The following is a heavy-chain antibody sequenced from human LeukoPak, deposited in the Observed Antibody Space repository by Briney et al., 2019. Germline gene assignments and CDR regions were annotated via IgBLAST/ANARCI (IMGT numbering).Heavy chain of an antibody. Sequence: KPSETLSLTCTVSGGSISSSSYYWGWIRQPPGKGLEWIGSTYYSGSTYYNPSLKSRVTISVDTSKNQFSLKLSSVTAADTAVYYCARGLRYFDWLWAGNWFDPWGQGTLVTVSS. V-gene: IGHV4-39*07. CDR2: TYYSGST. CDR3: ARGLRYFDWLWAGNWFDP. D-gene: IGHD3-9*01. J-gene: IGHJ5*02. CDR1: GGSISSSSYY.